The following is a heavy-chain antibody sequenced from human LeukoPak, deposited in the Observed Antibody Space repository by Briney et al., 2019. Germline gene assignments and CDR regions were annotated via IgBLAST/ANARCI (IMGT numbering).Heavy chain of an antibody. J-gene: IGHJ6*02. CDR3: VKDIRSSPYYYYGLDV. Sequence: AGGSLRLSCAPSGFTFSDYYMSWIRQAPGKGLEWVSLISADGSGIFYADSVKGRFTISRDNIKKSLYLQMNSLRTEDTALYYCVKDIRSSPYYYYGLDVWGQGTTVTVSS. D-gene: IGHD6-13*01. CDR2: ISADGSGI. V-gene: IGHV3-43*02. CDR1: GFTFSDYY.